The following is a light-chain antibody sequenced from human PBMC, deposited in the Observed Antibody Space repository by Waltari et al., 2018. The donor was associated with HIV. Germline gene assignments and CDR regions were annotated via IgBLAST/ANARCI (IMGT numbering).Light chain of an antibody. CDR3: QVWDSSSDHPGVV. V-gene: IGLV3-21*02. Sequence: SYVLTQPPSVSVAPGQTARITCGGNNPGTKSVHWYQQMPGQAPVLVVYDDSDRPSGISERFSGSNSGSTATLTISRVEAGDEADYYCQVWDSSSDHPGVVFGGGTKLTVL. CDR1: NPGTKS. J-gene: IGLJ3*02. CDR2: DDS.